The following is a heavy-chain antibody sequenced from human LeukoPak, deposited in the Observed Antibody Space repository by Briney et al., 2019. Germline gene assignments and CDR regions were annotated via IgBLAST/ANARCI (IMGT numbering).Heavy chain of an antibody. CDR3: ARLRFYDSTGYSPGHYMDV. V-gene: IGHV4-4*07. D-gene: IGHD3-22*01. J-gene: IGHJ6*03. CDR1: GGPIYSYY. CDR2: LYPGVST. Sequence: SETLSLTCTVSGGPIYSYYWSWIRQTAGKGLEWIGRLYPGVSTNYNPSLKSRVTMSVDTSKNQFALKLSAVTAAATAVYYCARLRFYDSTGYSPGHYMDVWGKGTTVTVSS.